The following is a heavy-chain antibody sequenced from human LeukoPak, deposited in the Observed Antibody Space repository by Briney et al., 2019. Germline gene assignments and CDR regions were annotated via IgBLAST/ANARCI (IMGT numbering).Heavy chain of an antibody. J-gene: IGHJ6*02. V-gene: IGHV1-2*02. CDR1: GYTFTGYY. Sequence: ASVKVSCKASGYTFTGYYMHWVRQAPGQGLEWMGWINPNSGGTNYAQKFQGRVTMTRDTSISTAYMELSRLRSDDTAVYYCARDASNHYYGSGSYYLGSGMDVWGQGTTDTVSS. D-gene: IGHD3-10*01. CDR2: INPNSGGT. CDR3: ARDASNHYYGSGSYYLGSGMDV.